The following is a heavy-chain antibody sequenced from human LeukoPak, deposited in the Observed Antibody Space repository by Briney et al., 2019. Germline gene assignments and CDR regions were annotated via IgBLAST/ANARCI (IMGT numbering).Heavy chain of an antibody. CDR3: AKDMDIVVVAWFDP. CDR1: GGSFSGYY. Sequence: PSETLSLTCAVYGGSFSGYYWSWIRQPPGKGLEWVSAISGSGGSTYYADSVKGRFTISRDNSKNTLYLQMNSLRAEDTAVYYCAKDMDIVVVAWFDPWGQGTLVTVSS. CDR2: ISGSGGST. D-gene: IGHD2-15*01. J-gene: IGHJ5*02. V-gene: IGHV3-23*01.